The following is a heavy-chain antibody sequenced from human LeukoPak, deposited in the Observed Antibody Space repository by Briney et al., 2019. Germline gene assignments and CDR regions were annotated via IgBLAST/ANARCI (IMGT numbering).Heavy chain of an antibody. D-gene: IGHD6-6*01. V-gene: IGHV1-2*02. CDR3: AREGRLIAARPGVDY. CDR2: INPNSGGT. J-gene: IGHJ4*02. Sequence: ASVKVSCKASGYTFTGYYMHWVRPAPGQGLEWMGWINPNSGGTNYAQKFQGRVTMTRDTSISTAYMELSRLRSDDTAVYYCAREGRLIAARPGVDYWGQGTLVTVSS. CDR1: GYTFTGYY.